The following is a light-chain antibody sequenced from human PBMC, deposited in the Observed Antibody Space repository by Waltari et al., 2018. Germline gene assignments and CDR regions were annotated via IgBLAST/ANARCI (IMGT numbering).Light chain of an antibody. J-gene: IGLJ2*01. V-gene: IGLV3-1*01. CDR3: QAWDSSTYVV. Sequence: SYEVTQPPSVSVSPGQTASIPCSGDKLGDTYACWYQQKPGQSPVLVIYQDSKRPSGIPERFSGSNSGNTATLTISGTQAMDEADYYCQAWDSSTYVVFGGGTKLTVL. CDR1: KLGDTY. CDR2: QDS.